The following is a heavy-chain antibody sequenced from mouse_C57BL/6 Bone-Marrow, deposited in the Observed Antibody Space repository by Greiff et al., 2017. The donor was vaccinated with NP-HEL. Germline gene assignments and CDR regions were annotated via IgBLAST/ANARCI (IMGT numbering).Heavy chain of an antibody. CDR3: ARKEGIYDGYYHYAMDY. V-gene: IGHV2-2*01. CDR1: GFSLTSYG. D-gene: IGHD2-3*01. J-gene: IGHJ4*01. CDR2: IWSGGST. Sequence: QVQLKESGPGLVQPSQSLSITCTVSGFSLTSYGVHWVRQSPGKGLEWLGVIWSGGSTDYNAAFISRLSISKDNSKRQVFFKMNSLQADDTAIYYCARKEGIYDGYYHYAMDYWGQGTSVTVSS.